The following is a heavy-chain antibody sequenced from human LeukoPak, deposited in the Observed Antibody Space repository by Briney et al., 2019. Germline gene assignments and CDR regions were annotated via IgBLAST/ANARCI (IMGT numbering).Heavy chain of an antibody. CDR1: GFTFSSYA. V-gene: IGHV3-30*18. CDR2: ISYDGSNK. Sequence: GGSLRLSCAASGFTFSSYAMSWVRQAPGKGLEWVAVISYDGSNKYYADSVKGRFTISRDNSKNTLYLQMNSLRAEDTAVYYCAKVGYSYGYLFFDYWGQGTLVTVSS. CDR3: AKVGYSYGYLFFDY. D-gene: IGHD5-18*01. J-gene: IGHJ4*02.